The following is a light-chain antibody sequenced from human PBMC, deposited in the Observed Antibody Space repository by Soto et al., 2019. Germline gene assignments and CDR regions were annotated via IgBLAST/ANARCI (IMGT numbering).Light chain of an antibody. CDR1: RANIGSNT. CDR2: SNN. V-gene: IGLV1-44*01. Sequence: QSLLTQPPSASGAPGQRVTISYSGTRANIGSNTVNWYQQLPGTAPKLLIYSNNQRPSGVPDRFSGSKSGTSASLAISGLQSEDEADYYCAAWDDSLNGPVFGGGTKLTVL. J-gene: IGLJ2*01. CDR3: AAWDDSLNGPV.